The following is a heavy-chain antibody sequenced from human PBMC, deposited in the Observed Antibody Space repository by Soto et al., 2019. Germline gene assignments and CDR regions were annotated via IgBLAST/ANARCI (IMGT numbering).Heavy chain of an antibody. J-gene: IGHJ4*02. V-gene: IGHV3-15*01. D-gene: IGHD3-16*02. CDR2: IKRKTDGATT. Sequence: GSLRLSCEASGFLFNNAWMSWVRQPPGKGLEWVGRIKRKTDGATTDYAPPVRGRFAISRDDSKNTLYLQMNSLKTEDTAVYFCSTDSYDFVWGSYRFLQYRGQGTLVTVYS. CDR3: STDSYDFVWGSYRFLQY. CDR1: GFLFNNAW.